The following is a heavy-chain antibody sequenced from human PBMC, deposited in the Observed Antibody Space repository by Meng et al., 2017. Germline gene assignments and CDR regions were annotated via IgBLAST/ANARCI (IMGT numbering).Heavy chain of an antibody. CDR1: GYTFTGYY. Sequence: HGRLVPAGAEVEKPGASVKVSCKSSGYTFTGYYMHWVRQAPGQGLEWMGRINPNSGGTNYAQKFQGRVTMTRDTSISTAYMELSGLRSDDTAMYYCARDEDISAAGKLFGDYWGQGTLVTVSS. J-gene: IGHJ4*02. CDR3: ARDEDISAAGKLFGDY. V-gene: IGHV1-2*06. D-gene: IGHD6-13*01. CDR2: INPNSGGT.